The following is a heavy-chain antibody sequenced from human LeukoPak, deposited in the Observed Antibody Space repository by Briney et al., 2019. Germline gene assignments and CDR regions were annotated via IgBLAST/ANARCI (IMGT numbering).Heavy chain of an antibody. J-gene: IGHJ4*02. CDR1: GFTLTNYG. CDR3: ASKYYDPYYFDY. D-gene: IGHD3-22*01. CDR2: ISYDGSSK. Sequence: GGSLRLSCAASGFTLTNYGMHWVRQAPGKGLDWVAVISYDGSSKYYADSVKGRFTISKDNSKNTLYLQMNSLRAEDTAIYYCASKYYDPYYFDYWGQGTLVTVSS. V-gene: IGHV3-30-3*01.